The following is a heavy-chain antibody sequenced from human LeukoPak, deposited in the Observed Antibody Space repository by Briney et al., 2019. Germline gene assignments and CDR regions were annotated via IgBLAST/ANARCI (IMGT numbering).Heavy chain of an antibody. CDR1: GFTFSSYW. J-gene: IGHJ5*02. V-gene: IGHV3-74*01. Sequence: PGGSLRLSCAASGFTFSSYWMHWVRQAPGKGLVWVSRINSDGSSTSYADSVKGRSTISRDNAKNTLYLQMNSLRAEDTAVYYCARDSGSYRGENWFDPWGQGTLVTVSS. D-gene: IGHD1-26*01. CDR2: INSDGSST. CDR3: ARDSGSYRGENWFDP.